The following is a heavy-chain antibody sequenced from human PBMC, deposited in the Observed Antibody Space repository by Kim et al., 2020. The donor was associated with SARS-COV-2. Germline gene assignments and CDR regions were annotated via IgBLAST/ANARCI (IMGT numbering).Heavy chain of an antibody. Sequence: SETLSLTCAVYGGSFSGYYWSWIRQPPGKGLEWIGEINHSGSTNYNPSLKSRVTISVDTSKNQFSLKLSSVTAADTAVYYCASRVRTWSGYDYWGQGTLVTVSS. V-gene: IGHV4-34*01. D-gene: IGHD3-3*01. J-gene: IGHJ4*02. CDR3: ASRVRTWSGYDY. CDR1: GGSFSGYY. CDR2: INHSGST.